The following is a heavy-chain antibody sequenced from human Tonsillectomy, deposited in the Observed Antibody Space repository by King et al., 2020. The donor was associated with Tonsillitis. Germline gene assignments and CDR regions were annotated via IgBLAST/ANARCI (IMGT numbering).Heavy chain of an antibody. Sequence: QLVQSGAEVKKPGASVNVSCKASGYTFTSYGISWVRQAPGQGLEWMGWISAYNGHTNYAQKLQGRVTITTDTSTSTAYMDRRSLRSDDTAVYYCRIVVVINGLGAFDIWGQGTMVTVSS. CDR2: ISAYNGHT. J-gene: IGHJ3*02. CDR1: GYTFTSYG. CDR3: RIVVVINGLGAFDI. D-gene: IGHD3-22*01. V-gene: IGHV1-18*01.